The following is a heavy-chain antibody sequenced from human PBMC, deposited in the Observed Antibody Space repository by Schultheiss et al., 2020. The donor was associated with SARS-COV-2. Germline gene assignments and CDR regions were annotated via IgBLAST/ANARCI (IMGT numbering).Heavy chain of an antibody. V-gene: IGHV3-23*01. Sequence: GGSLRLSCAASGFTLSTYWMHWVRQAPGKGLEWVSAISGSGGSTYYADSVKGRFTISRDNSKNTLYLQMNSLRPEDTAIYYCARDLPPHDYWGQGTLVTVSS. J-gene: IGHJ4*02. CDR2: ISGSGGST. CDR3: ARDLPPHDY. CDR1: GFTLSTYW.